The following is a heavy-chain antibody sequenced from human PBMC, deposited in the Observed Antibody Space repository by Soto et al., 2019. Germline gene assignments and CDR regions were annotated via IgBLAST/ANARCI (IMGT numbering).Heavy chain of an antibody. CDR2: ISSSGSTI. D-gene: IGHD3-22*01. J-gene: IGHJ6*02. Sequence: GGSLRLSCAASGFTFSSHEMNWVRQAPGKGLEWVSYISSSGSTIYYADSVKGRFTISRDNAKNSLYLQMNSLRAEDTAVYYCARDGVWDSIPYGMDVWGQGTTATVSS. V-gene: IGHV3-48*03. CDR3: ARDGVWDSIPYGMDV. CDR1: GFTFSSHE.